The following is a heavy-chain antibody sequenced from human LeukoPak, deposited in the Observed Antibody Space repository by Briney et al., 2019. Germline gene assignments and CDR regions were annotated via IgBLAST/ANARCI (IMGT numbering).Heavy chain of an antibody. D-gene: IGHD6-13*01. J-gene: IGHJ4*02. CDR3: ARRYSSSWFDY. V-gene: IGHV4-61*01. Sequence: PSETLSLTCTVSGGSVSSDSYYWSWIRQPPGKGLEWIGYIYYSGSTNYNPSLKSRVTISVDTSKNQFSLKLSSVTAADTAVYYCARRYSSSWFDYWGQGTLVTVSS. CDR1: GGSVSSDSYY. CDR2: IYYSGST.